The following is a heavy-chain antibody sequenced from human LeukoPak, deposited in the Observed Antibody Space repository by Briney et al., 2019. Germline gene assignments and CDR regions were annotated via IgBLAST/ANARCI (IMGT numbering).Heavy chain of an antibody. D-gene: IGHD4-17*01. CDR3: ARTDGDYENNGMDV. CDR1: GYTFTSYD. V-gene: IGHV1-8*01. CDR2: MNPNSGAT. Sequence: ASVKVSCKASGYTFTSYDFNWLRQATGQGPEWMGWMNPNSGATGYAQKFQGRVTMTRNTSISTAYMELSSLRSEDTAVYYCARTDGDYENNGMDVWGQGTTVTVSS. J-gene: IGHJ6*02.